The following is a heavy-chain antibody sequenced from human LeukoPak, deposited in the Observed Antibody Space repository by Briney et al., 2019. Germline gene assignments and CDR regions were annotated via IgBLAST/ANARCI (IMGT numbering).Heavy chain of an antibody. D-gene: IGHD2-2*01. Sequence: NPGGSLRLSCAASGFTSSSHAMSWVRQAPGKGLDLVSAISGSGDRTCYAGSVKGRFTISRDNSDNTLYLQMNSLRPEDTAVYYCAKQSGFGASWDLDYWGQGTLVTVSS. CDR3: AKQSGFGASWDLDY. CDR2: ISGSGDRT. J-gene: IGHJ4*02. CDR1: GFTSSSHA. V-gene: IGHV3-23*01.